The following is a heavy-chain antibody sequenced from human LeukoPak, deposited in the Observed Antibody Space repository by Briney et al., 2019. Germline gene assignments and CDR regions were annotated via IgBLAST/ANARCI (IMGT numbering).Heavy chain of an antibody. CDR1: GFNFGDYG. CDR3: VRYFFNGADY. J-gene: IGHJ4*02. Sequence: GGSLRLSCVGSGFNFGDYGMNWVRQAPGRGLEWVSFISRSVGTTYYRASVEGRFTISRDNTKNSLYLQMNSLRDEDTAIYYCVRYFFNGADYWGQGTRVTVSA. D-gene: IGHD2/OR15-2a*01. CDR2: ISRSVGTT. V-gene: IGHV3-48*03.